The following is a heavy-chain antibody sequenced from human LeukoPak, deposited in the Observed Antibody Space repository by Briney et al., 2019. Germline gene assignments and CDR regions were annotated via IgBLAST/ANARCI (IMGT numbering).Heavy chain of an antibody. CDR3: ARDGYYYDSSGYYF. J-gene: IGHJ4*02. Sequence: PSETLSLTCTVSGGSISSYYWSWIRQPAREELEWIGRVYTAGITNYNPSLKSRVTMSVDTSKNQFSLKQTSVTAADTAVYYCARDGYYYDSSGYYFWGQGTLVTVSS. V-gene: IGHV4-4*07. D-gene: IGHD3-22*01. CDR2: VYTAGIT. CDR1: GGSISSYY.